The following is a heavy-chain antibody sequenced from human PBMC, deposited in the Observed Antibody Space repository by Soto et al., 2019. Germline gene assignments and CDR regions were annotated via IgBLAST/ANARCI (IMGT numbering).Heavy chain of an antibody. CDR2: IYYSGST. CDR3: ARDLNWNGERYYYYGMDV. V-gene: IGHV4-59*01. D-gene: IGHD1-1*01. J-gene: IGHJ6*02. Sequence: PSETLSLTCTVSGGSISSYYWSWIRQPPGKGLEWIGYIYYSGSTNYNPSLKSRVTISVDTSKNQFSLKLSSVTAADTAVYYCARDLNWNGERYYYYGMDVWGQGTTVTVSS. CDR1: GGSISSYY.